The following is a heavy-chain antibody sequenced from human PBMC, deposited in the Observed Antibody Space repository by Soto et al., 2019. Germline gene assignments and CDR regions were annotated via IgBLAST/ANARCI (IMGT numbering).Heavy chain of an antibody. V-gene: IGHV3-11*05. D-gene: IGHD6-19*01. CDR3: ARDLNNGWLYFDY. CDR2: ISSSSRYT. Sequence: QVQLVESGGGLVKPGGSLRLSCAASGFTFSDYHRNWIRQAPGKGLEWVSHISSSSRYTLYADSVKGRFIISRVNAKNAMYLQMNSLRAEVTAVYYGARDLNNGWLYFDYCGQGTLVTVSS. J-gene: IGHJ4*02. CDR1: GFTFSDYH.